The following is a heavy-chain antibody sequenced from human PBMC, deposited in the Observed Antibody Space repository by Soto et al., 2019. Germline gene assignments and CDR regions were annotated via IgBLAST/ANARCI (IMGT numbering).Heavy chain of an antibody. CDR2: ISAHNGNT. CDR3: ARGRYGDY. V-gene: IGHV1-18*01. J-gene: IGHJ4*02. D-gene: IGHD1-1*01. CDR1: GYGFTTYG. Sequence: QVHLVQSGAEVKKPGASVKVSCKGSGYGFTTYGITWVRQAPGQGLEWMAWISAHNGNTYYAQKLQGRVTVTRDTSTSTADMELRSLRSDGTAVYYCARGRYGDYWGQGALVTVSS.